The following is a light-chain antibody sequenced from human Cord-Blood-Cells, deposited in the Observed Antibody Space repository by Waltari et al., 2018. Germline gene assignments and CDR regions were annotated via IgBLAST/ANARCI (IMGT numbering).Light chain of an antibody. Sequence: QSALTQPASVSGSPGQSITISCLGTSIDVGSYNLVPWYQQHPGKAPKLMIYEGSKRPSGVSNRFSGSKSGNTASLTISGLQAEDEADYYCCSYAGSSTWVFGGGTKLTVL. CDR3: CSYAGSSTWV. J-gene: IGLJ3*02. CDR2: EGS. V-gene: IGLV2-23*01. CDR1: SIDVGSYNL.